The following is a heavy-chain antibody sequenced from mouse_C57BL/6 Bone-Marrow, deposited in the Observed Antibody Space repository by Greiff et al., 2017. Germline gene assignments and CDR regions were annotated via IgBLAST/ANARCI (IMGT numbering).Heavy chain of an antibody. CDR3: ARLGIYYDYGYAMDY. Sequence: VQLQQPGAELVRPGSSVKLSCKASGYTFTSYWMHWVKQRPIQGLEWIGNIDPSDSETHYNQKFKDKATLTVDKSSSTAYMQLSSLTSEDSAVYYCARLGIYYDYGYAMDYWGQGTSVTVSS. CDR2: IDPSDSET. D-gene: IGHD2-4*01. V-gene: IGHV1-52*01. J-gene: IGHJ4*01. CDR1: GYTFTSYW.